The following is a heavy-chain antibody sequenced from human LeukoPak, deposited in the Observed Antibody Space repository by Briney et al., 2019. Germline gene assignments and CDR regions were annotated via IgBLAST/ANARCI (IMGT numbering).Heavy chain of an antibody. CDR2: MNPNSGGT. J-gene: IGHJ4*02. Sequence: ASVKVSCKASGYTFTSYGISWVRQATGQGLEWMGWMNPNSGGTNYAQKFQGRVTMTRDTSISTAYMDLSSLRSDDTAVYYCARGISMVRGIMGSDWGQGTLVTVSS. CDR3: ARGISMVRGIMGSD. CDR1: GYTFTSYG. V-gene: IGHV1-2*02. D-gene: IGHD3-10*01.